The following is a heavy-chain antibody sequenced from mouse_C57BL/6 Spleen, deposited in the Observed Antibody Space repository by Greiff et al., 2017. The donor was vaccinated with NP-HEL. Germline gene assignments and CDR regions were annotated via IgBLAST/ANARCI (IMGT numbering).Heavy chain of an antibody. CDR2: IHPNSGST. CDR1: GYTFTSYW. J-gene: IGHJ3*01. Sequence: QVQLQQPGAELVKPGASVKLSCKASGYTFTSYWMHWVKQRPGQGLEWIGMIHPNSGSTNYNEKFKSKATLTVDKSSSTAYMQLSSLTSEDSAVYYCASSLYYDYDGFAYWAQGTLVTVSA. CDR3: ASSLYYDYDGFAY. D-gene: IGHD2-4*01. V-gene: IGHV1-64*01.